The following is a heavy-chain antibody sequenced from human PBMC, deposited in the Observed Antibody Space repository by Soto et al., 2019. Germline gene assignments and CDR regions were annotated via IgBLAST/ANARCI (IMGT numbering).Heavy chain of an antibody. D-gene: IGHD3-9*01. V-gene: IGHV4-4*02. CDR1: GGSISSSNW. Sequence: SETLSLTCAVSGGSISSSNWWSWVRQPPGKGLEWIGEIYHSGSTNYNPSLKSRVTISVDKSKNQFSLKLSSVTAADTAVYYCARGYYDILTGYSFDYWGQGTLVTVSS. CDR3: ARGYYDILTGYSFDY. J-gene: IGHJ4*02. CDR2: IYHSGST.